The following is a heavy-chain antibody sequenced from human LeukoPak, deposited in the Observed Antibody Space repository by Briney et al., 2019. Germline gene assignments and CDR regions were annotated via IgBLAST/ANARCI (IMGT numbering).Heavy chain of an antibody. Sequence: SETLSLTCTVSGGSISSYYWSWIRQPAGKGLEWIGRIYTSGSTNYNPSPKSRVTMSVDTSKNQFSLKLSSVTAADTAVYYCARGAYYYGSGSYYGTRFDPWGQGTLVTVSS. J-gene: IGHJ5*02. CDR3: ARGAYYYGSGSYYGTRFDP. V-gene: IGHV4-4*07. CDR2: IYTSGST. D-gene: IGHD3-10*01. CDR1: GGSISSYY.